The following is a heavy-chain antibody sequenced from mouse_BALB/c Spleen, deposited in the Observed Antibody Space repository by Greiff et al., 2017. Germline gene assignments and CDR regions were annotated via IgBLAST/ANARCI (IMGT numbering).Heavy chain of an antibody. J-gene: IGHJ3*01. CDR2: IYPGNSDT. D-gene: IGHD1-1*01. CDR3: TERYYGSSPWFAY. Sequence: EVQLQQSGTVLARPGASVKMSCKASGYSFTSYWMHWVKQRPGQGLEWIGAIYPGNSDTSYKQKFKGKAKLTADTTASTAYMEISSLTNEDSAVYYCTERYYGSSPWFAYWGQGTLVTVSA. CDR1: GYSFTSYW. V-gene: IGHV1-5*01.